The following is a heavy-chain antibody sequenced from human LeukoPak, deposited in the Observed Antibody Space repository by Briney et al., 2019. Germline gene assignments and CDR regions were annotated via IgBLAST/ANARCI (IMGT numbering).Heavy chain of an antibody. CDR2: IYGSDDKT. D-gene: IGHD2-15*01. CDR1: GFTFSNYA. J-gene: IGHJ5*02. CDR3: AKTQGYYDA. Sequence: GGSLRLSCVASGFTFSNYAMSWVRQAPGKGLELVSGIYGSDDKTVYGDAVKGRSTISRDNSKNTLYLQMDSLRADDTAVYYCAKTQGYYDAWGQGALVTVSS. V-gene: IGHV3-23*01.